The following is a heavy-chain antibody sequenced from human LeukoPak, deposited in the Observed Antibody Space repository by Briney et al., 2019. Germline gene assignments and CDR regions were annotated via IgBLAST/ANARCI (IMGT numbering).Heavy chain of an antibody. D-gene: IGHD2-15*01. J-gene: IGHJ3*01. CDR1: GGSISSSSYY. CDR2: IYYSGST. CDR3: ARHLEAVVVVAA. V-gene: IGHV4-39*01. Sequence: PSETLSLTCTVSGGSISSSSYYWGWIRQPPGKGLEWIGSIYYSGSTYYNPSLKSRVTISVDTSKNQFSLKLSSVTAADTAVYYCARHLEAVVVVAAWGQGTMVTASS.